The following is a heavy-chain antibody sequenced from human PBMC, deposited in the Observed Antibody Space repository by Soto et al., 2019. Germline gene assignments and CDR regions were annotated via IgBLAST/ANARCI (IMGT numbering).Heavy chain of an antibody. D-gene: IGHD4-4*01. V-gene: IGHV3-53*01. J-gene: IGHJ4*02. CDR1: GFTVSSNY. CDR2: IYSGGST. CDR3: AKDRDDYRNYVFDY. Sequence: PGGSLRLSCAASGFTVSSNYMSWVRQAPGKGLEWVSVIYSGGSTYYADSVKGRFTISRDNSKNTLYLQMNSLRVEDTAVYYCAKDRDDYRNYVFDYWGQGTLVTVSS.